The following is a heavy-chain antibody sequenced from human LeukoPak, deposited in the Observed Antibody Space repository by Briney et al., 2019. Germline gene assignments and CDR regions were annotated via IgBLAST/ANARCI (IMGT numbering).Heavy chain of an antibody. J-gene: IGHJ3*01. CDR2: ISSSRSDT. CDR3: ARDDGLDVFDV. Sequence: GGSLRLSCAASGFTFSDYYMSWIRQAPGKGLEGVSSISSSRSDTKYADSVKGRFTISRDNAKKSLYLQMNGVRAEDTAVYYCARDDGLDVFDVWGQGTAVTVSS. V-gene: IGHV3-11*06. D-gene: IGHD2-8*01. CDR1: GFTFSDYY.